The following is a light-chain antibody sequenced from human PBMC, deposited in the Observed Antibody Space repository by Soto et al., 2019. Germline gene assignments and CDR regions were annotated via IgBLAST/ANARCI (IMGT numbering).Light chain of an antibody. CDR2: GAS. Sequence: EIVMTQSPATLSVSPGERATLSCRASQSVRSNLAWYQQKPGQAPRLLIYGASTRATGIPARFSGSGSGTEFTLTISSQQSEDFAVYYCQQYNNWPPWTFGQGTKVEIK. CDR1: QSVRSN. J-gene: IGKJ1*01. V-gene: IGKV3-15*01. CDR3: QQYNNWPPWT.